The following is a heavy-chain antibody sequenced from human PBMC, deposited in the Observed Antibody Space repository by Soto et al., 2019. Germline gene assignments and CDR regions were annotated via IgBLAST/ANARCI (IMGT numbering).Heavy chain of an antibody. D-gene: IGHD3-3*01. V-gene: IGHV2-5*01. CDR3: APAIFGVVINWFDP. J-gene: IGHJ5*02. Sequence: QITLKESGPTLVKPTQTLTLTRTFSGFSLSTSGVGVGWIRQPPGKALEWLALIYWTDDKRDSPSLKSRLTTTKDTSKSQVVLTITTMDPVDTAPYYRAPAIFGVVINWFDPWGQGTLVTVSS. CDR2: IYWTDDK. CDR1: GFSLSTSGVG.